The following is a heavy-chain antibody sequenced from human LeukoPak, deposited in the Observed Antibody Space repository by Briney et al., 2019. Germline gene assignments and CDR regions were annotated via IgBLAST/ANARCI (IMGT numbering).Heavy chain of an antibody. CDR3: AREGGIAVAGTRSWGDAFDI. CDR2: IYYSGST. Sequence: SETLSLTCTVSGGSISSYYWSWIRQPPGKGLEWIGYIYYSGSTNYNPSLKSRVTISVDTSKNQFSLKLSSVTAADTAVYYCAREGGIAVAGTRSWGDAFDIWGQGTMVTVSS. J-gene: IGHJ3*02. CDR1: GGSISSYY. D-gene: IGHD6-19*01. V-gene: IGHV4-59*01.